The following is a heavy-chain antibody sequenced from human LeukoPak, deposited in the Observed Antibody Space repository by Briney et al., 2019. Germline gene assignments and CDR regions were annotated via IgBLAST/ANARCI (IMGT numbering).Heavy chain of an antibody. CDR3: ARDPGPRQVTTYYYGMDV. V-gene: IGHV3-21*01. D-gene: IGHD4-17*01. J-gene: IGHJ6*04. Sequence: GGSLRLSCAASGFTFSSYSMNWVRQAPGKGLEWVSSISSSSSYIYYADSVKGRFTISRDNAKNSLYLQMNSLRAEDTAVYYCARDPGPRQVTTYYYGMDVWGKGTTVTVSS. CDR1: GFTFSSYS. CDR2: ISSSSSYI.